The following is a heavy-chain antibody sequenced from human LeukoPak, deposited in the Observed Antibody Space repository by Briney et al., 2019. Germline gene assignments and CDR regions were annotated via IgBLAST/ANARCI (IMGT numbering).Heavy chain of an antibody. J-gene: IGHJ6*02. D-gene: IGHD2-15*01. CDR2: IKQDGSEK. CDR1: GFTISNYW. V-gene: IGHV3-7*02. Sequence: GGSLRLSCAASGFTISNYWMSWVRQAPGKGLGWVANIKQDGSEKYYVDSVKGRFTISRDNAKNSFYLQMNSLRDEDTALYYCTRVVAGRAGLMDVWGRGTAVTVSS. CDR3: TRVVAGRAGLMDV.